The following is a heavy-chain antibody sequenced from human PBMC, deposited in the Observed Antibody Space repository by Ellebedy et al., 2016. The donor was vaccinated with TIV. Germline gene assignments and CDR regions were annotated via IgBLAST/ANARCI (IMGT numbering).Heavy chain of an antibody. D-gene: IGHD4-17*01. Sequence: PGGSLRLSCAASGFTFSDYYMNWIRQAPGRGLEWFSYISSSGSTIYYADSVKGRFTISRDNAKNSLYLQMNSLRAEDTAVYYCARDRYLGDYSYYYYMDVWGKGTTVTVSS. CDR3: ARDRYLGDYSYYYYMDV. CDR2: ISSSGSTI. J-gene: IGHJ6*03. CDR1: GFTFSDYY. V-gene: IGHV3-11*01.